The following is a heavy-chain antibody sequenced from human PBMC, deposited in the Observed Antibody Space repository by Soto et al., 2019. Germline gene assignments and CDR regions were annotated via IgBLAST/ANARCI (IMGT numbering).Heavy chain of an antibody. J-gene: IGHJ4*02. Sequence: SVKVSCKASGGTFYTYTFSWVRQAPGQGLEWMGSITPIYPATNYAEKFQGRLTVTAGGSTNTAYMELNSLTSDDTAVYYCARIPRYSFPTSDDLDSWGQGTQVTVSS. CDR2: ITPIYPAT. V-gene: IGHV1-69*13. CDR3: ARIPRYSFPTSDDLDS. D-gene: IGHD5-18*01. CDR1: GGTFYTYT.